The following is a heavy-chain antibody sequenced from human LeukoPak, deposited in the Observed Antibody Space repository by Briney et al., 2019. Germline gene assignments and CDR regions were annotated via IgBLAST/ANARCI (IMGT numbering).Heavy chain of an antibody. CDR3: ARLLCTSTSCLWPNAFDI. J-gene: IGHJ3*02. D-gene: IGHD2-2*01. CDR2: IYYSGST. Sequence: SETLSLTCNVSGDSINSGNYYWDWIRQPPGKGLEWIGSIYYSGSTYYNPSLKSRVTIIIDTSKNQFSLKLNSVTAADTAIYYCARLLCTSTSCLWPNAFDIWGQGTLVTVSS. CDR1: GDSINSGNYY. V-gene: IGHV4-39*01.